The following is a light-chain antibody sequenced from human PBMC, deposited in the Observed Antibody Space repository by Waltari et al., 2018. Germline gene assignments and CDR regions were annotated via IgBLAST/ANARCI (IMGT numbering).Light chain of an antibody. Sequence: DVQMTQSPSSLSASVGTRVTITCRASNTVRDFLACDQQKPGKAPKLLIFRASTLEVGIPSRFSGTGSGKDFTLTITNLQPDDFATYYCQQYNYFWTFGQGTRVEVK. CDR2: RAS. CDR1: NTVRDF. CDR3: QQYNYFWT. V-gene: IGKV1-5*03. J-gene: IGKJ1*01.